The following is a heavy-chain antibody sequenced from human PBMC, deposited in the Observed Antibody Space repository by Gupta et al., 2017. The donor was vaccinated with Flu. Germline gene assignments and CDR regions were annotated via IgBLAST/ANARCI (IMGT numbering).Heavy chain of an antibody. V-gene: IGHV3-33*01. Sequence: SRFGIHWVRQAPGKGLEWVASIWHDGSNKNYADFGKGRFTISRDNSKNTLYLQMNSLRAEDTAVYYCARISGNWRIYYMDVWGRGTTVTVSS. D-gene: IGHD1-20*01. CDR1: SRFG. CDR3: ARISGNWRIYYMDV. CDR2: IWHDGSNK. J-gene: IGHJ6*03.